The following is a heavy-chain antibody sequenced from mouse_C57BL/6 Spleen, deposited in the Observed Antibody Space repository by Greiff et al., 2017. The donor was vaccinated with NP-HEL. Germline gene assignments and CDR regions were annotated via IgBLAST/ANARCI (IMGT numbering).Heavy chain of an antibody. J-gene: IGHJ4*01. CDR3: ARAILYCGSSYESAMDD. CDR2: ISSGGSYT. Sequence: EVHLVESGGDLVKPGGSLKLSCAASGFTFSSYGMSWVRQTPDKRLEWVATISSGGSYTYYPDSVKGRFTISRDNAKNTLYLQMSSLKSEDTAMYYCARAILYCGSSYESAMDDWGKGTTVTVSS. V-gene: IGHV5-6*01. D-gene: IGHD1-1*01. CDR1: GFTFSSYG.